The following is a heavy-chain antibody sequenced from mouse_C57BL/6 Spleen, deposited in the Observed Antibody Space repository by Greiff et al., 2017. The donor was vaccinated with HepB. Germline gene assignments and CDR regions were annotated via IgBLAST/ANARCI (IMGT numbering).Heavy chain of an antibody. Sequence: VQLQQPGAELVMPGASVKLSCKASGYTFTSYWMHWVKQRPGQGLEWIGEIDPSDSYTNYNQKFKGKSTLTVDKSSSTAYMQLSSLTSEDSAVYYCARVYYSNYPWYFDVWGTGTTVTVSS. CDR3: ARVYYSNYPWYFDV. CDR2: IDPSDSYT. D-gene: IGHD2-5*01. CDR1: GYTFTSYW. J-gene: IGHJ1*03. V-gene: IGHV1-69*01.